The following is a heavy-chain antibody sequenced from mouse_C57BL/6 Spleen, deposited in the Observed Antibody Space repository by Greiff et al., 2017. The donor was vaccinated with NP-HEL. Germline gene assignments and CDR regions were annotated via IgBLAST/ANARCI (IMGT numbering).Heavy chain of an antibody. Sequence: VQLQQSGAELVKPGASVKLSCKASGYTFTSYWMHWVKQRPGQGLEWIGMIHPNSGSTNYNEKFKSKATLTVDKSSSTAYMQLSSLTSEDSAVYYCARGDYGSSLVDYWGQGTTLTVSS. CDR3: ARGDYGSSLVDY. CDR2: IHPNSGST. D-gene: IGHD1-1*01. CDR1: GYTFTSYW. J-gene: IGHJ2*01. V-gene: IGHV1-64*01.